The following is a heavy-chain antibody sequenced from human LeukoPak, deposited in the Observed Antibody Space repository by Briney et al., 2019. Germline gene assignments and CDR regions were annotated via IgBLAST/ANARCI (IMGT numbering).Heavy chain of an antibody. D-gene: IGHD6-13*01. Sequence: KPSETLSLTCAVYGGSFSGYYWSWIRQPPGKGLEWIGEINHSGSTNYNPSLKSRVTISADTSKNQFSLKLSSVTAADTAVYYCARGRWIAAAGFPDYWGQGTLVTVSS. V-gene: IGHV4-34*01. CDR2: INHSGST. CDR1: GGSFSGYY. CDR3: ARGRWIAAAGFPDY. J-gene: IGHJ4*02.